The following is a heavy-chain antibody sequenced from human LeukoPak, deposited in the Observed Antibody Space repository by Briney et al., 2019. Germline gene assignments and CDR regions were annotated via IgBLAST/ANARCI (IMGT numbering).Heavy chain of an antibody. V-gene: IGHV4-39*01. D-gene: IGHD3-10*01. CDR3: ARQEVRGVIITLDY. CDR2: IYYSGST. J-gene: IGHJ4*02. CDR1: GGAISSSSYY. Sequence: SQTLSLTCAVSGGAISSSSYYWVWIRQPPGKLPLWVGSIYYSGSTYYNPSLKSRVTISVDTSKNQFSLKLSSVTAADTAVYYCARQEVRGVIITLDYWGQGTLVTVSS.